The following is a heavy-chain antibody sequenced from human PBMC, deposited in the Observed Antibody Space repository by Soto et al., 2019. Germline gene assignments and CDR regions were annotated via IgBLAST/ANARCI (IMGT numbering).Heavy chain of an antibody. J-gene: IGHJ4*02. CDR3: ARGLGREYQDNRNYFHLDY. CDR2: LYPNGRA. Sequence: VQLVESGGGLINPGGSLRLSCAASGFTVSSNYLTWVRQAPGKGLKWVSVLYPNGRAFYADSVKGRFTISTDNSQNSVYLQMNTLRAEDTAIYYCARGLGREYQDNRNYFHLDYWGQGTLVTVSS. V-gene: IGHV3-53*01. CDR1: GFTVSSNY. D-gene: IGHD1-20*01.